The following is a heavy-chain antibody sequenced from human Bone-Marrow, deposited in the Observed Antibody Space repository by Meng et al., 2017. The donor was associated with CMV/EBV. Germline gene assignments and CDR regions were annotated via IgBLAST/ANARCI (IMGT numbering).Heavy chain of an antibody. CDR2: IRSKANHYAT. D-gene: IGHD3-3*01. CDR1: GLIFSDST. Sequence: GESLKISCAASGLIFSDSTIHWVRQASGKGLEWVGRIRSKANHYATAYGASVKGRITISRDDSKNTAHLQLNSLKSEDTAVYYCSRSDDYWSSYTSDYWGQGTLVTVSS. J-gene: IGHJ4*02. V-gene: IGHV3-73*01. CDR3: SRSDDYWSSYTSDY.